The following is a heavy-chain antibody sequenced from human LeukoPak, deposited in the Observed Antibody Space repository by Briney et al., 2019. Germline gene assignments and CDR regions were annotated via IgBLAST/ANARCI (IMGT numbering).Heavy chain of an antibody. CDR2: IYHSGST. CDR1: GGSISSGGYY. D-gene: IGHD6-13*01. Sequence: SETLSLTCTVSGGSISSGGYYWSWIRQPPGRGLEWIGYIYHSGSTYYNPSLKSRVTISVDRSKNQFSLKLSSVTAADTAVYYCARGQTGYSSSWYELSYWGQGTLVTVSS. V-gene: IGHV4-30-2*01. CDR3: ARGQTGYSSSWYELSY. J-gene: IGHJ4*02.